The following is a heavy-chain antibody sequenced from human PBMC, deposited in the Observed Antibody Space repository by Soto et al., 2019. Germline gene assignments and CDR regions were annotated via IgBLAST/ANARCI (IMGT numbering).Heavy chain of an antibody. V-gene: IGHV3-7*01. CDR1: ESTFHKYY. Sequence: GSLKLSCSASESTFHKYYMTWVRQAPGKGPEWVANIKPDGSEQYYVDSVKGRFTISRDNANNSLYLQMNSLRAEDTAVYFCARGNWNYYYGFDVWGQGTTVTVS. J-gene: IGHJ6*02. CDR3: ARGNWNYYYGFDV. CDR2: IKPDGSEQ. D-gene: IGHD1-20*01.